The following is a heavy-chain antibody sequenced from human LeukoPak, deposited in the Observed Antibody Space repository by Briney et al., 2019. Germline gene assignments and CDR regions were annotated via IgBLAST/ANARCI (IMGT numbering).Heavy chain of an antibody. Sequence: GGSLRLSCAASGLTFTSYSMNWVRQAPGKGLEWVSTISGGGGSTYYADSVKGRFTISRANSKNTLYLQMNSLRAEDTAVYYCAKDAAAAGYFDYWGQGTLVTVSS. CDR1: GLTFTSYS. J-gene: IGHJ4*02. CDR3: AKDAAAAGYFDY. D-gene: IGHD6-13*01. V-gene: IGHV3-23*01. CDR2: ISGGGGST.